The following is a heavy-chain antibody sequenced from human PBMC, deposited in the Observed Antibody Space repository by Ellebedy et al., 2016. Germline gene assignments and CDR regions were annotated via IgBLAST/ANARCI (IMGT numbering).Heavy chain of an antibody. D-gene: IGHD6-25*01. CDR1: GGSFSGYY. J-gene: IGHJ6*02. CDR2: IYYSGST. Sequence: SETLSLTCAVYGGSFSGYYWGWIRQPPGKGLEWIGSIYYSGSTYYNPTLKSRATISVDTSKNQFSLKLSSVTAADTAVYYCARDEGLYQRLYYYYGMDVWGQGTTVTVSS. V-gene: IGHV4-34*01. CDR3: ARDEGLYQRLYYYYGMDV.